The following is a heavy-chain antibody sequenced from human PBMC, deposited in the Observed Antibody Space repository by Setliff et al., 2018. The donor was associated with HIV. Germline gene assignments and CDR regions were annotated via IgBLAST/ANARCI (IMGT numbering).Heavy chain of an antibody. J-gene: IGHJ6*03. Sequence: SETLSLTCTVSGGSISDHYWSWIRRPAGKGLGWIGRIYSSGSTDYSPSLKSRLTLSVDTSKNQFSLKLNSVTAADTAVYYCARDNLTATTVTTYHYYYMDIWGKGTTVTVSS. CDR2: IYSSGST. CDR1: GGSISDHY. CDR3: ARDNLTATTVTTYHYYYMDI. D-gene: IGHD4-17*01. V-gene: IGHV4-4*07.